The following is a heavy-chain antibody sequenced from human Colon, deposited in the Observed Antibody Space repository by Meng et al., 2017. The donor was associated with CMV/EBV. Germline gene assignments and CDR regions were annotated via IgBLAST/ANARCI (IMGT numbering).Heavy chain of an antibody. CDR3: ARDIVDTYYDFWSGYYTTAPTRNIYYYYGMDV. CDR1: GFTFSSYE. V-gene: IGHV3-48*03. D-gene: IGHD3-3*01. Sequence: GESLKISCAASGFTFSSYEMNWVRQAPGKGLEWVSYISSSGSTIYYADSVKGRFTISRDNAKNSLYLQMNSLRAEDTAVYYCARDIVDTYYDFWSGYYTTAPTRNIYYYYGMDVWGQGTTVTVSS. CDR2: ISSSGSTI. J-gene: IGHJ6*02.